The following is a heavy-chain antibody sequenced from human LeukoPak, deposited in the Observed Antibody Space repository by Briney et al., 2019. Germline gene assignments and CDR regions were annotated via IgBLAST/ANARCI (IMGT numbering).Heavy chain of an antibody. D-gene: IGHD5-12*01. V-gene: IGHV5-51*01. CDR2: IYPADSDT. CDR1: GYRFTNYH. CDR3: ARWLRTDAFDI. J-gene: IGHJ3*02. Sequence: GESLKISCKGSGYRFTNYHIGWVRQMPGKGLEWMGIIYPADSDTRYRPTFQGQVTISADKSVSTAYLQWSSLKASDTAMYYCARWLRTDAFDIWGQGTMVTVSS.